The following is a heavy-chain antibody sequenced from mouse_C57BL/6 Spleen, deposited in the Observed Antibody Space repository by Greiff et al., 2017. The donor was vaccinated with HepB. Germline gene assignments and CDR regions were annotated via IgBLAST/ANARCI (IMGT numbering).Heavy chain of an antibody. CDR1: GFTFSDYG. V-gene: IGHV5-17*01. CDR3: ARPAWFAY. CDR2: ISSGNSTI. Sequence: EVKVVESGGGLVKPGGSLKLSCAASGFTFSDYGMHWVRQAPEKGLEWVAYISSGNSTIYYADTVKGRFTISRDNAKNTLFLQMTSLRSEDTAMYYCARPAWFAYWGQGTLVTVSA. J-gene: IGHJ3*01.